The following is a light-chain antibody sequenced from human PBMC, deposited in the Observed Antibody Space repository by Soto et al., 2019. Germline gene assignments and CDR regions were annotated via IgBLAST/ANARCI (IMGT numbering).Light chain of an antibody. CDR2: EAS. J-gene: IGLJ2*01. CDR3: CSFAGSSSYV. CDR1: RSNFGSYII. V-gene: IGLV2-23*01. Sequence: QSALTQPASVSGSPGQSITISCTGTRSNFGSYIIVSWYQQHPGKAPKLMIYEASKRPSGVSNRFSGSKSGNTASLTTSGLPAEDAAYYCCCSFAGSSSYVFGRGTKLTVL.